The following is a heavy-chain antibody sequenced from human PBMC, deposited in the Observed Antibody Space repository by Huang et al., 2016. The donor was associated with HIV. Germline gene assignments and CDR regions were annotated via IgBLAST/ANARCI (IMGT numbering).Heavy chain of an antibody. Sequence: QVQLVESGGGVVQPGTSLRLPCAASGFTFSNYAVNCVRQAPCKGLEWVAVISKEGSTKSYADSVKGRFTISRDNSKNTVYLQMNSLRAEDTAVYYCARSEPSRYYFDYWGQGTLVTVSS. CDR2: ISKEGSTK. J-gene: IGHJ4*02. CDR3: ARSEPSRYYFDY. V-gene: IGHV3-30-3*01. CDR1: GFTFSNYA.